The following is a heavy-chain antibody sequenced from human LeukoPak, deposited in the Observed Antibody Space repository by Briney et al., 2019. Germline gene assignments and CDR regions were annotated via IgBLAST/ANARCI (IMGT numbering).Heavy chain of an antibody. J-gene: IGHJ4*02. CDR2: FYHSGST. V-gene: IGHV4-59*01. CDR1: GGFNTHYY. CDR3: ASYQNGYSYDFDY. Sequence: SETLSLTCSVSGGFNTHYYWSWIRQPPGKGLEWIGYFYHSGSTNYNPSLKSRVTISVDTSKNHFSLKLSSVTAADTAVYYCASYQNGYSYDFDYWGQGTLVTVSS. D-gene: IGHD5-18*01.